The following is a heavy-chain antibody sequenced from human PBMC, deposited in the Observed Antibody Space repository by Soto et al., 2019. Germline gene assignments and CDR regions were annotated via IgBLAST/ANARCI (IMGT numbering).Heavy chain of an antibody. CDR1: GYTFTSYY. D-gene: IGHD5-12*01. V-gene: IGHV1-46*01. J-gene: IGHJ4*02. Sequence: QVQLVQSGAEVKKPGASVKVSCKASGYTFTSYYMHWVRQAPGQGLEWMGIINPSGGSTSYAQKFQGRVTMTRDTSTSTVYMELSSLRSEDTAVYYCARDREMATILPRWGHFDYWGQGTLVTVSS. CDR3: ARDREMATILPRWGHFDY. CDR2: INPSGGST.